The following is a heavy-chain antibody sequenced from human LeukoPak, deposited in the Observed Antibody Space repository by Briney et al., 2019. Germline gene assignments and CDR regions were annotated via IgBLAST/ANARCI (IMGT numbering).Heavy chain of an antibody. D-gene: IGHD6-6*01. Sequence: ASVKASCKASGYTFTGYYMHWVRQAPGQGLEWMGRINPNSGGTNYAQKFQGRVTMTRDTSISTAYMELSRLRSDDTAVYYCARDIEYSSSFDYWGQGTLVTVSS. V-gene: IGHV1-2*06. CDR1: GYTFTGYY. J-gene: IGHJ4*02. CDR2: INPNSGGT. CDR3: ARDIEYSSSFDY.